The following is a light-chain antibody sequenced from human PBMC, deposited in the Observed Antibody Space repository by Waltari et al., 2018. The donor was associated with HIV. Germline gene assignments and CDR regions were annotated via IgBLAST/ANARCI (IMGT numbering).Light chain of an antibody. V-gene: IGLV2-14*01. CDR2: EVR. Sequence: QSALTQPASVSGSPGQSITISCTGTSSDVGGYNSVPSYQLHPGKAPKLLIYEVRSRPSGVSNRFSGSKSGNTASLAISGLQAEDEADYYCSSYSSSSTPVIFGGGTKLTVL. J-gene: IGLJ2*01. CDR3: SSYSSSSTPVI. CDR1: SSDVGGYNS.